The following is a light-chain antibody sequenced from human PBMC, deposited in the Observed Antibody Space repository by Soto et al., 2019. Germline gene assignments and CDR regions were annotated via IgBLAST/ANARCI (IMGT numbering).Light chain of an antibody. CDR1: DSDVGGYEY. V-gene: IGLV2-14*03. CDR3: NSYTSSSTWV. Sequence: ALTQPASVSGSPGQSIIISCTGTDSDVGGYEYVSWYQQHPGKVPKLMIYDVSHRPSGVSHRFSGSKSGNTASLTISGLQAEDEADYYCNSYTSSSTWVFGGGTKLTVL. CDR2: DVS. J-gene: IGLJ3*02.